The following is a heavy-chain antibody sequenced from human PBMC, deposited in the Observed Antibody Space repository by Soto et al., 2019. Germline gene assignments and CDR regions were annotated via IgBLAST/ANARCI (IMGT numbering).Heavy chain of an antibody. CDR3: GGKNYDSSGYFDY. CDR1: GGSISSYY. V-gene: IGHV4-59*01. J-gene: IGHJ4*02. CDR2: IYYSGST. Sequence: SETLSLTCTVSGGSISSYYWSWIRQPPGKGLEWIGYIYYSGSTNYNPSLKSRVTISVDTSKNQFSLKLSSVTAADTAVYYCGGKNYDSSGYFDYWGQGTLVTVSS. D-gene: IGHD3-22*01.